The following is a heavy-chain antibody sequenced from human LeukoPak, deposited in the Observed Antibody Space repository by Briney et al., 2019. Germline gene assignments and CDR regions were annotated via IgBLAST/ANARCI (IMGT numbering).Heavy chain of an antibody. CDR1: GGSISSYY. V-gene: IGHV4-59*01. CDR2: IYYSGST. Sequence: SETLSLTCTVSGGSISSYYWSWIRQPPGKGLEWIGYIYYSGSTNYNPSLKSRVTISVDTSKNQFSLKLSSVTAADTAVYYCARDLVVVGAFDIWGRGTMVTVSS. CDR3: ARDLVVVGAFDI. D-gene: IGHD2-15*01. J-gene: IGHJ3*02.